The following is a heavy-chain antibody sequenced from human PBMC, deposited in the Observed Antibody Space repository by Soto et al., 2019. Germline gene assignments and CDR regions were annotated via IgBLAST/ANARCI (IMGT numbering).Heavy chain of an antibody. CDR3: ARGNRAVAATYFYGMDV. CDR1: GGTFSSYS. D-gene: IGHD6-19*01. Sequence: GASVKVACKASGGTFSSYSISWVRLAPGQGLEWMGGIIPIFGTANYAQKFLGRVTITADKSTSTAYMELSSLRSEDTAVYFCARGNRAVAATYFYGMDVWGQGTTVTVYS. J-gene: IGHJ6*02. CDR2: IIPIFGTA. V-gene: IGHV1-69*06.